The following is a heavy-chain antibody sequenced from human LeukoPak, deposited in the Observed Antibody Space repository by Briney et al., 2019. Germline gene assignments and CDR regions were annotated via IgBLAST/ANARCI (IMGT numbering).Heavy chain of an antibody. Sequence: ESLRLSCVASGFIFSRYGMHWVRQAPGKVLEYVSAISNSGGSTYYANSVKGRFTISRDNSKNTLYLQMGSLRGEDMAVYYCARGLITGAAGTYYYYGMDVWGQGTTVTVSS. J-gene: IGHJ6*02. CDR3: ARGLITGAAGTYYYYGMDV. CDR2: ISNSGGST. CDR1: GFIFSRYG. D-gene: IGHD6-13*01. V-gene: IGHV3-64*01.